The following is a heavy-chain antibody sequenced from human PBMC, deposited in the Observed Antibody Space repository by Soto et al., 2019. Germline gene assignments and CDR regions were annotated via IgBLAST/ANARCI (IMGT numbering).Heavy chain of an antibody. CDR3: PRDPESGYDSGGPLGY. CDR1: GFNFSSYA. CDR2: ISYHGSNK. J-gene: IGHJ4*02. Sequence: GGSLRLSCAASGFNFSSYAMHWVRQAPGKGMEWVAVISYHGSNKYYADSVKGRFTISRDNSKNTMYPEINGLRAEDTAVYYCPRDPESGYDSGGPLGYWGQGTLVTVSS. D-gene: IGHD5-12*01. V-gene: IGHV3-30-3*01.